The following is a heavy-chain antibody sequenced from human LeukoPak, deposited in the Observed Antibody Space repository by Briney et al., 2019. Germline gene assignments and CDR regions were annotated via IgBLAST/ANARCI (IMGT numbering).Heavy chain of an antibody. CDR2: IHSGGST. CDR3: ARGFPYDIQTSPGFDY. V-gene: IGHV3-53*01. J-gene: IGHJ4*02. Sequence: GGSLRLSCAASGFTVTSNYMNWVRQAPGKGLEWVSVIHSGGSTYYAASVRGRFTISRDNSKNTLYLQMNSLRAEDTAVYYCARGFPYDIQTSPGFDYWGQGTLVTVSS. CDR1: GFTVTSNY. D-gene: IGHD3-9*01.